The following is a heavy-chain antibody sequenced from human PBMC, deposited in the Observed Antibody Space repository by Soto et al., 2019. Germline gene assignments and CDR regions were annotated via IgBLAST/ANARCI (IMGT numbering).Heavy chain of an antibody. V-gene: IGHV3-7*01. J-gene: IGHJ4*02. CDR2: INQDGSEK. CDR1: GGSFSTYW. Sequence: LSLTCAVYGGSFSTYWMDWVRQTPGKGLEWVANINQDGSEKNYVDSVKGRFTIYRDNAKNSLYLQMSSLTAEDSALYYCSRSLNSWGQGTLVTVSS. CDR3: SRSLNS.